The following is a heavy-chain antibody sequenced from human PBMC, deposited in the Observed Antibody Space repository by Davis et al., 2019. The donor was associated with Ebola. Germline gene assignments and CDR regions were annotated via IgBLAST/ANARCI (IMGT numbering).Heavy chain of an antibody. CDR1: GYTFTSYY. V-gene: IGHV1-46*01. Sequence: ASVKVSCKASGYTFTSYYMHWVRQAPGQGLEWMGIINPSGGSTSYAQKFQGRVTMTRDTSTSTVYMELSSLRAEDTAVYYCAKAATITRHYYYGMDVWGKGTTVTVSS. CDR3: AKAATITRHYYYGMDV. J-gene: IGHJ6*04. D-gene: IGHD5-24*01. CDR2: INPSGGST.